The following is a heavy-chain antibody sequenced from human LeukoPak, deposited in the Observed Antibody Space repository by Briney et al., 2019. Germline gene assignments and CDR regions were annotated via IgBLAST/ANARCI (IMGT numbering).Heavy chain of an antibody. V-gene: IGHV3-30*02. CDR1: GFTFSSYG. CDR3: AKGQGWLQPLGAY. J-gene: IGHJ4*02. CDR2: IRYDGSNK. D-gene: IGHD5-24*01. Sequence: GGSLRLSCAASGFTFSSYGMHWVRQAPGKGLEWVAFIRYDGSNKYYADSVKGRFTISRDNSKNTLYLQMNSLRAEDTAVYYCAKGQGWLQPLGAYWGQGTLVTVSS.